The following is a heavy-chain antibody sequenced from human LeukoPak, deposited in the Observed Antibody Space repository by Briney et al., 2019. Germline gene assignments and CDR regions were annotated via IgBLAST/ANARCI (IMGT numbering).Heavy chain of an antibody. V-gene: IGHV3-30*04. CDR3: ASGRKERLIVVVPAVKDFDN. Sequence: GGSMRLSCAASGFTLSSYAMHWVRQAPGKGLEWVAVISYDGSNKYYADSVKGRLTISRDNSKNTLYLQMNSLRAEDTAVYYCASGRKERLIVVVPAVKDFDNWGQGTLVTVSS. CDR1: GFTLSSYA. CDR2: ISYDGSNK. J-gene: IGHJ4*02. D-gene: IGHD2-2*01.